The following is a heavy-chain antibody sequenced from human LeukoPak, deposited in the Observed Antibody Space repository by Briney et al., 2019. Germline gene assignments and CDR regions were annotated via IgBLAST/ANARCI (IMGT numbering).Heavy chain of an antibody. CDR2: ISYDGSNK. D-gene: IGHD1-14*01. V-gene: IGHV3-30-3*01. Sequence: GGSLRLSCAASGFTFSSYAMHWVRQAPGKGLEWVAVISYDGSNKYYADSVKGRFTISRDNSKNTLYLQMNSLRAEDTAVYYCARGADGNWGQGTLVTVSS. CDR3: ARGADGN. CDR1: GFTFSSYA. J-gene: IGHJ4*02.